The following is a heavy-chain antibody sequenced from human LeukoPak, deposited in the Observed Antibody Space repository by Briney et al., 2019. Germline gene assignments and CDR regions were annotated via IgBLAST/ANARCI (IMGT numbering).Heavy chain of an antibody. D-gene: IGHD3-10*01. J-gene: IGHJ4*02. V-gene: IGHV4-39*01. CDR3: ARQVVRGESDY. CDR2: MYYSGNT. Sequence: PSETLSLTCTVSGGSISRTSYYWGWIRQPPGKGLEWIGSMYYSGNTYYNPSLKSRVTISVDTSKNQFSLKLSSVTAADTAVYYCARQVVRGESDYWGQGTLVTVSS. CDR1: GGSISRTSYY.